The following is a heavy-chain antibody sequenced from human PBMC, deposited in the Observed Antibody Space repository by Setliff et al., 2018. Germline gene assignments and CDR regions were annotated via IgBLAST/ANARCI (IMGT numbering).Heavy chain of an antibody. D-gene: IGHD2-15*01. J-gene: IGHJ6*03. Sequence: PSETLSLTCTVSGGSISSYYWSWIRQPAGKGLEWIGRIYTSGSTNYNTSLKSRVTMSVDTSKNQFSLKLSSVTAADTAVYYCARGQRYCSGGSCYYYMDVWGKGTTVTVSS. CDR3: ARGQRYCSGGSCYYYMDV. CDR1: GGSISSYY. CDR2: IYTSGST. V-gene: IGHV4-4*07.